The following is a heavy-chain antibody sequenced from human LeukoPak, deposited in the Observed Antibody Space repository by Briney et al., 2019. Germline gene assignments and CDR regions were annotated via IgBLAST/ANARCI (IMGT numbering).Heavy chain of an antibody. CDR3: ARDSYSSGWVHYYYYYYMDV. CDR2: INPNSGGT. CDR1: EYTFTGYY. V-gene: IGHV1-2*02. J-gene: IGHJ6*03. D-gene: IGHD6-19*01. Sequence: ASVKVSCKASEYTFTGYYMHWVRQAPGQGLEWMGWINPNSGGTNYAQKLQGRVTMTTDTSTSTAYMELRSLRSDDTAVYYCARDSYSSGWVHYYYYYYMDVWGKGTTVTISS.